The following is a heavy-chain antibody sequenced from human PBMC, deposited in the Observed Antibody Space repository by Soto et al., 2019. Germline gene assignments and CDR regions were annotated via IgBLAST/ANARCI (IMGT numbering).Heavy chain of an antibody. CDR3: TTDYDILTGVDY. J-gene: IGHJ4*02. V-gene: IGHV3-15*01. Sequence: VGSLRLSCAASGFTFSNAWMSWVRQAPGKGLEWVGRIKSKTDGGTTDYAAPVKGRFTISRDDSKNTLYLQMNSLKTEDTAVYYCTTDYDILTGVDYWGQGTLVTVSS. CDR2: IKSKTDGGTT. D-gene: IGHD3-9*01. CDR1: GFTFSNAW.